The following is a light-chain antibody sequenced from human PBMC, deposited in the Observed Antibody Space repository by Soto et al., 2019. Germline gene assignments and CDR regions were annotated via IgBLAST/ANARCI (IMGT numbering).Light chain of an antibody. V-gene: IGKV3-20*01. CDR2: GLS. Sequence: EIVLTQSPGTLSLSPGERATLSCRPRQSDSGTYLAWYQQTPGQAPRLLIYGLSTRATGTPDRFRVSGSGTDFALTIGRLEPGDFAVYYWQQYCSSLTFGGGTKVEIQ. CDR3: QQYCSSLT. J-gene: IGKJ4*01. CDR1: QSDSGTY.